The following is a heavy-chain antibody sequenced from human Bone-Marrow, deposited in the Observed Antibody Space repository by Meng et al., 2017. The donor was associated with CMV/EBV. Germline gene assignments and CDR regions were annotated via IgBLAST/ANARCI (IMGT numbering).Heavy chain of an antibody. V-gene: IGHV1-46*01. CDR1: GYTFTSYY. Sequence: ASVKVSCKASGYTFTSYYMHWVRQAPGQGLEWMGIINPSGGSTSYAQKFQGRVTMTRDTSTSTVYMELSNLRSEDTAVYYCAREGGSYLYYYYYGMDVWGQGTTVTVSS. D-gene: IGHD1-26*01. CDR3: AREGGSYLYYYYYGMDV. CDR2: INPSGGST. J-gene: IGHJ6*02.